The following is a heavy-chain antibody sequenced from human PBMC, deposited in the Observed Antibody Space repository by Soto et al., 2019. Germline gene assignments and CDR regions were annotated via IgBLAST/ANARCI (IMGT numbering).Heavy chain of an antibody. CDR2: MNPNSGNT. J-gene: IGHJ4*02. CDR1: GYTFTSYD. D-gene: IGHD6-19*01. CDR3: AIYLVSAVAGQAFDY. Sequence: GASVKVSCKASGYTFTSYDINWVRQATGQGLEWMGWMNPNSGNTGYAQKFQGRVTMTRNTSISTAYMELSSLRSEDTAVYYCAIYLVSAVAGQAFDYCSQETVVTVSA. V-gene: IGHV1-8*01.